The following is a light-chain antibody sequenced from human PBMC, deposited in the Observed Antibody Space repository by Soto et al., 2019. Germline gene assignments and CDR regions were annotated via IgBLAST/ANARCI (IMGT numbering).Light chain of an antibody. CDR2: LAS. J-gene: IGKJ1*01. CDR3: MQALKAPPT. V-gene: IGKV2-28*01. CDR1: QSLLHSNGYNY. Sequence: DIVMTQSPLSLPVTPGEPASISCRSSQSLLHSNGYNYLDWYLQKPGQSPQLLISLASNRASGVPARFSGSGSGTDFTLKISRVEAEDFGVYKGMQALKAPPTFGQGTKVEI.